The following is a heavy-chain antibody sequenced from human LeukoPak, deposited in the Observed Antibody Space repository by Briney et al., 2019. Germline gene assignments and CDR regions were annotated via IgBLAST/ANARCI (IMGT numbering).Heavy chain of an antibody. V-gene: IGHV1-3*01. CDR1: GYTFTSYA. CDR3: ARVYRPSSGCSY. D-gene: IGHD6-19*01. J-gene: IGHJ4*02. CDR2: INAGNGNT. Sequence: ASVKVSCKASGYTFTSYAMHWVRQAPGQRLEWMGWINAGNGNTKYSQKFQGRVTITRDTSASTAYMELRSLRSDDTAVYYCARVYRPSSGCSYWGQGTLVTVSS.